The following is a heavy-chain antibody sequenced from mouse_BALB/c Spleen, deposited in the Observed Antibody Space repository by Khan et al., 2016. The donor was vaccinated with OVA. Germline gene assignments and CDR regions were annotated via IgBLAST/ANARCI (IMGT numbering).Heavy chain of an antibody. D-gene: IGHD1-1*01. J-gene: IGHJ4*01. CDR2: ISYSGAT. V-gene: IGHV3-2*02. CDR3: ARQNYYGYALDY. Sequence: EVQLQESGPGLVKPSQSLSLTCTVTGYSITSNYAWSWIRQFPGNKLEWVGYISYSGATNYNPSLQSRISVTRDPSETQFFLQLNSVTTEDTATYYCARQNYYGYALDYWGQGTSVTVSS. CDR1: GYSITSNYA.